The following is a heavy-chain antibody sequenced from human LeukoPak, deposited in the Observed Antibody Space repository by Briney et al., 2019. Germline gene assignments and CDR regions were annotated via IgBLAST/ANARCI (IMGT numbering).Heavy chain of an antibody. CDR2: ISGSGSTI. CDR3: GRDFGLSGTKRSFDI. J-gene: IGHJ3*02. V-gene: IGHV3-11*01. CDR1: GFTFSGYA. D-gene: IGHD1-7*01. Sequence: GGSLRLSCAASGFTFSGYAMSRVRQAPGKGLEWVSYISGSGSTIFYADSVKGRFTISRDNAKNSMHLQMNSLRAEDTAVYYCGRDFGLSGTKRSFDIWGQGTMVTVSS.